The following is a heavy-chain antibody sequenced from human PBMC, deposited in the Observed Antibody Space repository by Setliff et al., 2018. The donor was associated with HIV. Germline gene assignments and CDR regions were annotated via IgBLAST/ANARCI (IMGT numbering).Heavy chain of an antibody. V-gene: IGHV4-38-2*01. Sequence: SETLSLTCAVSGYSIRSGYYWGWIRQSPGKGLEWIGEITPSGDTNYIPSLKSRVTMSLDTSKNQFSLNLNSVTAADTAVYYCSNWNTTVDADSWGQGTLVTVSS. CDR1: GYSIRSGYY. J-gene: IGHJ5*01. CDR3: SNWNTTVDADS. D-gene: IGHD1-1*01. CDR2: ITPSGDT.